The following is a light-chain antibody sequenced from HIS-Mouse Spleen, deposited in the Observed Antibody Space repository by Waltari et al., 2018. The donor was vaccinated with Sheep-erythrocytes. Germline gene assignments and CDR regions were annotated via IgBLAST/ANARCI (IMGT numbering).Light chain of an antibody. CDR2: QDS. CDR1: KLGDKY. CDR3: QAWDSSTAWV. J-gene: IGLJ3*02. V-gene: IGLV3-1*01. Sequence: SYELTQPPSVSVSPGQTASITCSGDKLGDKYACWYQQKPGQSPVLVIYQDSKRPSGIPERFSGSTSGTTATLTISGTQAMDEADYYCQAWDSSTAWVFGGGTKLTVL.